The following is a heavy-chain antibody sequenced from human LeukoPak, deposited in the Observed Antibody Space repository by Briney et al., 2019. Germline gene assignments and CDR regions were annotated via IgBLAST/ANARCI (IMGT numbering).Heavy chain of an antibody. Sequence: GGSLRLSCAASGFTFTNYGMHWVRQAPGKGLEWVSFIRYDGSNKYYTDSVKGRFTISRDTSKRMLYLQMSSLRAEDTAVYYCAKDGSAFREYYMDVWGKGTTVTVSS. CDR2: IRYDGSNK. J-gene: IGHJ6*03. CDR1: GFTFTNYG. D-gene: IGHD5-12*01. V-gene: IGHV3-30*02. CDR3: AKDGSAFREYYMDV.